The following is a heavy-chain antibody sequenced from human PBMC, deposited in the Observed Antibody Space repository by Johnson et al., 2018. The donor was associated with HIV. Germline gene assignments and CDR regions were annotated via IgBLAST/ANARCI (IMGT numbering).Heavy chain of an antibody. CDR3: AKDRRTYSSPADAFDI. Sequence: QVQLVESGGGVVQPGGSLRLSCAASGFTFSSYGMHWVRQAPGKGLEWVAFIRYDGSNKYYADSVKGRFTISRDNSKNTLYLQMNSLRAEDTAVYYCAKDRRTYSSPADAFDIWGQGTMVTVSS. V-gene: IGHV3-30*02. J-gene: IGHJ3*02. CDR2: IRYDGSNK. D-gene: IGHD6-13*01. CDR1: GFTFSSYG.